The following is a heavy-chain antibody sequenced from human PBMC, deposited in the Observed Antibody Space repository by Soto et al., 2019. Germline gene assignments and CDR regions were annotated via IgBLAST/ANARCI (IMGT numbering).Heavy chain of an antibody. V-gene: IGHV1-18*01. Sequence: GASVKVSCKTSGYTFSNYGITWVRQAPGQPLEWLGWISLYSDGTNYAQKFQGRVSMTTDTSTTTAYLELRSLRSDDTAVYYCARVVPGAEAWFGPWGQGTLVTVYS. CDR1: GYTFSNYG. D-gene: IGHD2-2*01. CDR2: ISLYSDGT. J-gene: IGHJ5*02. CDR3: ARVVPGAEAWFGP.